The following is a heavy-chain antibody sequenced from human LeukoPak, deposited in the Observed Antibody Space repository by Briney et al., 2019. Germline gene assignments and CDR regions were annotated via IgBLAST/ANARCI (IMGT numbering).Heavy chain of an antibody. V-gene: IGHV5-51*01. D-gene: IGHD3-10*01. CDR3: ARYTVVRGVGGTGYYFDY. CDR2: IYPGDSDT. J-gene: IGHJ4*02. Sequence: GESLKISCKGSGYSFTSYWIGWVRQMPGKGLEWMGIIYPGDSDTRYSPSFQGQVTISADKSISTAYLQWSSLKASDTAMYYCARYTVVRGVGGTGYYFDYWGQGTLVTVSS. CDR1: GYSFTSYW.